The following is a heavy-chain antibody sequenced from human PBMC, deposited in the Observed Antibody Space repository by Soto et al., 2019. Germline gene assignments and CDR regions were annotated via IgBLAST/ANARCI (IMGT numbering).Heavy chain of an antibody. D-gene: IGHD3-22*01. CDR1: GFTFSSYA. CDR3: ARDRGLVVVITPLHWYFDL. V-gene: IGHV3-30-3*01. CDR2: ISYDGSNK. Sequence: SLRLSCAASGFTFSSYAMRWVRQAPGKGLEWVAVISYDGSNKYYADSVKGRFTISRDNSKNTLYLQMNSLRAEDTAVYYCARDRGLVVVITPLHWYFDLWGRGTLVTVSS. J-gene: IGHJ2*01.